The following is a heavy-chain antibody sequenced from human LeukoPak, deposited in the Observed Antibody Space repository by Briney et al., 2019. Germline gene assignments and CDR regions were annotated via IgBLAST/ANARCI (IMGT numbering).Heavy chain of an antibody. J-gene: IGHJ6*03. D-gene: IGHD3-3*01. CDR2: ISRSNTI. CDR3: ARVGYYDFWSGLIPHTYYMDV. Sequence: GGSLRLSCAASGFTFNTYSMNWVRQAPGKGLEWVSYISRSNTIYYADSVKGRFTVSRDNAKDSLFLQMISLRAEDTAVYYCARVGYYDFWSGLIPHTYYMDVWGKGTTVTVSS. V-gene: IGHV3-48*01. CDR1: GFTFNTYS.